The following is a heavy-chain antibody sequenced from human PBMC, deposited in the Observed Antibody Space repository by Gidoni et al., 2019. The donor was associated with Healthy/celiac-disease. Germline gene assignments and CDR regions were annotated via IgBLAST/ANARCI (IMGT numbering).Heavy chain of an antibody. J-gene: IGHJ4*02. Sequence: EVQLVESGGGLVKPGGSLRLSCAASGFTFSNAWKSWVRQAPGQGLEWVGRIKSKTDGGTTDYAAPVKGRFTISRDDSKNTLYLQMNSLKTEDTAVYYCTTGAWMGATAGGWGQGTLVTVSS. V-gene: IGHV3-15*01. D-gene: IGHD1-26*01. CDR2: IKSKTDGGTT. CDR3: TTGAWMGATAGG. CDR1: GFTFSNAW.